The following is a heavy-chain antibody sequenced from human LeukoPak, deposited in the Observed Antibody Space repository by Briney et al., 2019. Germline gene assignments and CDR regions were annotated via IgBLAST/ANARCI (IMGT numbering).Heavy chain of an antibody. CDR1: GYSISSGYY. J-gene: IGHJ6*03. CDR2: IYHSGST. Sequence: PSETLSLTCTVSGYSISSGYYWGWIRQPPGKGLEWIGSIYHSGSTYYNPSLKSRVTISVDTSKNQFSLKLSSVTAADTAVYYCARDPMDVWGKGTTVTVSS. V-gene: IGHV4-38-2*02. CDR3: ARDPMDV.